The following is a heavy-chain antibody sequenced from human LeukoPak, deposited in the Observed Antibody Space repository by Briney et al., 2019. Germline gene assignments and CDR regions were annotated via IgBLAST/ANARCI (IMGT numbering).Heavy chain of an antibody. Sequence: ASVKVSCKASGYSFTNYDINWVRQATGQGLEWMGWMNPKSGDTGYPQKFQGRVFITRDTSINTAYMELSSLGSDDTAVYYCASTLTGDLQSYYYYYMDVWGKGTTVTVSS. J-gene: IGHJ6*03. CDR1: GYSFTNYD. CDR3: ASTLTGDLQSYYYYYMDV. CDR2: MNPKSGDT. D-gene: IGHD7-27*01. V-gene: IGHV1-8*03.